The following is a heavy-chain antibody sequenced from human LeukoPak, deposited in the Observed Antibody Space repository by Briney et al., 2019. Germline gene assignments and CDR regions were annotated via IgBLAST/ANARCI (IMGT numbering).Heavy chain of an antibody. J-gene: IGHJ4*02. CDR2: INQGGSRL. CDR3: ARLKDDVTKLDY. Sequence: AGGSLRLSCAGSGFTFGRYCMSWVRQAPGKGLEWVASINQGGSRLHYLDSVTGRFIISRDDAQNSLFLQMTRLRVDDTAVYYCARLKDDVTKLDYWGQGTLVSVSS. D-gene: IGHD2-8*01. V-gene: IGHV3-7*01. CDR1: GFTFGRYC.